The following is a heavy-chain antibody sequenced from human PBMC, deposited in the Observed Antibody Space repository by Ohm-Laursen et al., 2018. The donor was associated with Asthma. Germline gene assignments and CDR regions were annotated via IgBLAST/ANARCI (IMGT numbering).Heavy chain of an antibody. Sequence: GTLSLTCTVSGGSVSSGSYYWSWIRQPPGKGLEWIGYIYYSGSTNYNPSLKSRVTISVDTSKNQFSLKLSSVTAADTAVYYCAGGAYYDILTGYYDWGQGTLVTVSS. J-gene: IGHJ4*02. CDR3: AGGAYYDILTGYYD. CDR1: GGSVSSGSYY. V-gene: IGHV4-61*01. CDR2: IYYSGST. D-gene: IGHD3-9*01.